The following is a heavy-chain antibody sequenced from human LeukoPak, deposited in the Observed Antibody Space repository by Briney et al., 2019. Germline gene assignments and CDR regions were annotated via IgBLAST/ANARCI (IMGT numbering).Heavy chain of an antibody. V-gene: IGHV3-30*12. D-gene: IGHD2-21*01. CDR3: VREGYFVFDF. J-gene: IGHJ4*02. Sequence: GGSLRLSCAASGFTFSSYGMHWVRQAPGEGLEWVAYIYSDAINTNYADSVKGRFTISRDNAKNSLYLQMNSLRVEDTAVYYCVREGYFVFDFWGQGALVTVSS. CDR2: IYSDAINT. CDR1: GFTFSSYG.